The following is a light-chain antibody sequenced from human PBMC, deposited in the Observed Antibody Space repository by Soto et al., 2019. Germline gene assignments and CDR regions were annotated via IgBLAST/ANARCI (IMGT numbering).Light chain of an antibody. Sequence: QSALTQPASVSGSPGQSITISCTGTSRDIGTSNLVSWYQQFPGKAPKLIIYEVTKRPSGVSNRFSGSKSGNTASLTISGLQPEDEADYYCYSYTSISTSLFVFGTGTKVTVL. J-gene: IGLJ1*01. V-gene: IGLV2-23*02. CDR3: YSYTSISTSLFV. CDR1: SRDIGTSNL. CDR2: EVT.